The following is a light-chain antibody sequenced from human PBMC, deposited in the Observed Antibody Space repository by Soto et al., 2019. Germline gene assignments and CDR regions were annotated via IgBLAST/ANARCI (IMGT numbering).Light chain of an antibody. CDR1: QSLLHSNGYNY. J-gene: IGKJ3*01. CDR2: LGS. CDR3: MQALQTPVT. V-gene: IGKV2-28*01. Sequence: DIVMTQSPLSLPVTPGEPASISCRSSQSLLHSNGYNYLDWYLQKPGQSPQLLIYLGSNRASGVPDMFSGSGSGTDFTLKISRVEAEDVGLYYCMQALQTPVTFGPGTKVDIK.